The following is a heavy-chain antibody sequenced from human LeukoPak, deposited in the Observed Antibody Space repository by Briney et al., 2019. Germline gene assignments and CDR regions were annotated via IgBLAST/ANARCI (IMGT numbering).Heavy chain of an antibody. CDR2: ISSRSTYR. Sequence: SGGSLSLSCEASGFSFSMYDMMWARQAPGKGLEYVSSISSRSTYRFSADSVRGRFTISRDDAKNLLFLHMNSLRGDDTAVYYCARLGPGRDVSNSFDLWGQGTLVTVSS. CDR1: GFSFSMYD. CDR3: ARLGPGRDVSNSFDL. J-gene: IGHJ4*02. V-gene: IGHV3-21*06. D-gene: IGHD5-24*01.